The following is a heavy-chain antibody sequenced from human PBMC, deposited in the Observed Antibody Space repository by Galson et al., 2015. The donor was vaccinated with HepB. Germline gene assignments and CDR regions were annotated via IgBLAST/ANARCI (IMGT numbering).Heavy chain of an antibody. J-gene: IGHJ4*02. V-gene: IGHV3-11*06. CDR3: ARDYGELLSFPDY. Sequence: SLRLSCAASGFTFSSYAMSWVRQAPGKRLEWVSYISSSSSYTNYADSVKGRFTISRDNAKNSLYLQMNSLRAEDTAVYYCARDYGELLSFPDYWGQGTLVTVSS. CDR2: ISSSSSYT. D-gene: IGHD1-26*01. CDR1: GFTFSSYA.